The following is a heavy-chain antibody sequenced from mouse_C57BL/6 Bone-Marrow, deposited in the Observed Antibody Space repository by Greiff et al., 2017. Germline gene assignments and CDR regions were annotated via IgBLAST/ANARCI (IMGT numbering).Heavy chain of an antibody. V-gene: IGHV5-4*01. J-gene: IGHJ4*01. CDR3: ASLYYGKAMDY. D-gene: IGHD1-1*01. CDR2: ISDGGSYT. CDR1: GFTFSSYA. Sequence: EVQLVESGGGLVKPGGSLKLSCAASGFTFSSYALSWVRQTPEKRLEWVATISDGGSYTYYPDNVKGRFTISRDNAKNNLYLQMSHLKSEDTAMYYCASLYYGKAMDYWGQGTSVTVSS.